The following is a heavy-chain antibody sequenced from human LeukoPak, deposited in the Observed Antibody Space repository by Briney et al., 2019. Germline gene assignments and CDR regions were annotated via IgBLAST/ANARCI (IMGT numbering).Heavy chain of an antibody. Sequence: SQTLSLTCTVSGXSISSGDYYWSWIRQPPGKGLEWIGYIYYSGSTYYNPSLKSRVTISVDTSKNQFSLKLSSVTAADTAVYYCARENVGGYYDILTGYTNWFDPWGQGTLVTVSS. V-gene: IGHV4-30-4*01. CDR1: GXSISSGDYY. D-gene: IGHD3-9*01. J-gene: IGHJ5*02. CDR2: IYYSGST. CDR3: ARENVGGYYDILTGYTNWFDP.